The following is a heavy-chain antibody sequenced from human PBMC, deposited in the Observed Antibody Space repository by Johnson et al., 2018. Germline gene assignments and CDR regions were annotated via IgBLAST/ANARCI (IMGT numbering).Heavy chain of an antibody. CDR3: ARDSCSLWGNLYYYYGMDV. D-gene: IGHD3-16*01. J-gene: IGHJ6*02. CDR2: INSDGSST. CDR1: GFTVSSNY. V-gene: IGHV3-74*01. Sequence: VQLVQSGGGLVQPGGSLRLSCAASGFTVSSNYMSWVRQAPGKGLVWVSRINSDGSSTSYADSVKGRFTISRDNSKNTLYLQMNSLRAEDTAVYYCARDSCSLWGNLYYYYGMDVWGQGTTVTVSS.